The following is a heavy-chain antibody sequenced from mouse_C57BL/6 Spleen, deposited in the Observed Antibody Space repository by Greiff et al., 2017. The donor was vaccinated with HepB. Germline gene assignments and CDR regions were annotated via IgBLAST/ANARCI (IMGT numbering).Heavy chain of an antibody. Sequence: VQLQQSGPELVKPGASVKMSCKASGYTFTDYNMHWVNQSHGKSLEWIGYINPNSGGTSYTQKVKGKVTLTRNKSYSTAYMELRSLTSEDSAVYYCARARTVGSMDYWGQGTSVTVSS. J-gene: IGHJ4*01. V-gene: IGHV1-22*01. D-gene: IGHD3-3*01. CDR3: ARARTVGSMDY. CDR1: GYTFTDYN. CDR2: INPNSGGT.